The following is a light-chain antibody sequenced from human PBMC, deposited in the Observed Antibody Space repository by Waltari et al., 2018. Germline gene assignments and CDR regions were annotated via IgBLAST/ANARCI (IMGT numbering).Light chain of an antibody. CDR3: QQYLSAPFT. CDR1: HGVLSSNNRTY. V-gene: IGKV4-1*01. J-gene: IGKJ5*01. Sequence: DIVMTQSPDSLAVSLGERATINCKSSHGVLSSNNRTYLAWYQHKPGQPPKLHFYWASTRESGVPARFSGSGSGTDFTLTISSLQAEDVAVYYCQQYLSAPFTFGQGTRLEIK. CDR2: WAS.